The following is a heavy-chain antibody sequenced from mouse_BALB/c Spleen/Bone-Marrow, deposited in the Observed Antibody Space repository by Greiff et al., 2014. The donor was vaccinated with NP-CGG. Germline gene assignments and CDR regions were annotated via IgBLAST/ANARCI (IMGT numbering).Heavy chain of an antibody. CDR3: ARDINYDIYWYFDV. CDR1: GFTFTDYY. V-gene: IGHV7-3*02. Sequence: EVQLVESGGGLVQPGGSLRLSCATSGFTFTDYYMSWVRQPPGKALEWLGFIRNKAKGYTPEYSASVKGRFTISRDNSQSILYLQTNTLRAEDGATYYCARDINYDIYWYFDVWGAGTTVTVSS. CDR2: IRNKAKGYTP. D-gene: IGHD2-4*01. J-gene: IGHJ1*01.